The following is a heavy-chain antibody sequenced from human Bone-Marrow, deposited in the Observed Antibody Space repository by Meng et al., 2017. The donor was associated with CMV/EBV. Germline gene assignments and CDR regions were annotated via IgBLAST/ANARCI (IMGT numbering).Heavy chain of an antibody. CDR3: ARGYSNYRYYYGMDV. CDR2: IFYSGST. D-gene: IGHD4-11*01. J-gene: IGHJ6*02. V-gene: IGHV4-61*01. CDR1: GGSINSGSYY. Sequence: SETLSLTCTVSGGSINSGSYYWSWIRQPPGKGLEWIGYIFYSGSTNYNPSLKSRVTISVDTSKNQFSLKLSSVTAADTAVYYCARGYSNYRYYYGMDVWGQGTTVTVPS.